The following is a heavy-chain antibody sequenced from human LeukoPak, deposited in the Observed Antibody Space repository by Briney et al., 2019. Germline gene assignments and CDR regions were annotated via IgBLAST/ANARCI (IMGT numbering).Heavy chain of an antibody. CDR2: IKQDESEK. CDR3: ARDVAGSLDY. CDR1: GFTFSSYW. J-gene: IGHJ4*02. Sequence: PGGSLRLSCVASGFTFSSYWMAWVRQAPGKELEWVANIKQDESEKNYVDSVKGRFTISRDNAKNSLFLQMNSLRVEDTAVYYCARDVAGSLDYWGQGTLVTVSS. V-gene: IGHV3-7*01. D-gene: IGHD1-26*01.